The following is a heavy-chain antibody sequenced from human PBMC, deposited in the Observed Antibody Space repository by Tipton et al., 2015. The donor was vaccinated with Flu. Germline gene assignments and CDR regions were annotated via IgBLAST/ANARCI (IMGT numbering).Heavy chain of an antibody. CDR1: GYTFTSYY. J-gene: IGHJ6*02. D-gene: IGHD3-22*01. CDR2: INPSGGST. CDR3: ARVISMMLHAMDV. V-gene: IGHV1-46*01. Sequence: QVQLVQSGAEVKKPGASVKDSCKASGYTFTSYYIHWVRQAPGQGLEWMGTINPSGGSTSYAQNFQGRVTMTRDTSTSTVYMEVSSLRSEDTAVYYCARVISMMLHAMDVWGQGTTVPVSS.